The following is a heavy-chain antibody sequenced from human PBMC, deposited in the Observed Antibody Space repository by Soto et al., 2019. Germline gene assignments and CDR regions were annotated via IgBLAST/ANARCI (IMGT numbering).Heavy chain of an antibody. CDR2: IYRSGTT. Sequence: LRETLSLTCVVSNFSISSGYYWGWIRQSPGKGLEWIASIYRSGTTSYNPSLKSRVTISVDPSKNQFSLMLTAVTAADTAVYYCARTHSGSYYSVFNYWGRGSLVTVSS. V-gene: IGHV4-38-2*01. J-gene: IGHJ4*02. CDR3: ARTHSGSYYSVFNY. D-gene: IGHD1-26*01. CDR1: NFSISSGYY.